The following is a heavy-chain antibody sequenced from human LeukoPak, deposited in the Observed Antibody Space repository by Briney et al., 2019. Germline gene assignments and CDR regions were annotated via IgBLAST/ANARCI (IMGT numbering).Heavy chain of an antibody. J-gene: IGHJ4*02. CDR1: GFTFSSYR. Sequence: GGSLRLSCAASGFTFSSYRMNWVRQAPGKGQEWVSLISSNSSHTYNADSVKGRFTICRDNAKNSLYLEMNSLRVEDTAVYYCARTRDGYNFGPFDCWGQGTLVTVSS. D-gene: IGHD5-24*01. V-gene: IGHV3-21*01. CDR2: ISSNSSHT. CDR3: ARTRDGYNFGPFDC.